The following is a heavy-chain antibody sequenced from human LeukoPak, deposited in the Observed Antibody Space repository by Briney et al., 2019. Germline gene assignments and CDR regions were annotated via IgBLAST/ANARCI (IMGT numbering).Heavy chain of an antibody. J-gene: IGHJ4*02. Sequence: GASVKVPCKTSGYTFTSYAIHWVRQAPGQRIEWMGWINAGTGNGKNSPDFQGRITITRDTSASTAYMELTSLRSDDTAMYYCARSGELYFHLDYWGQGSLVSVSS. D-gene: IGHD3-10*01. CDR1: GYTFTSYA. CDR2: INAGTGNG. CDR3: ARSGELYFHLDY. V-gene: IGHV1-3*01.